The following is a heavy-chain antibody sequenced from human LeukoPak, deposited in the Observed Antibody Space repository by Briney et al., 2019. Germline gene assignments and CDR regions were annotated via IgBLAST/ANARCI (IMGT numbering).Heavy chain of an antibody. J-gene: IGHJ4*02. Sequence: GGSLRLSCAASGFTFNSYAMSWVRQAPGKGLEWVSAVSGSGDTTFSADSVKGRFTISRDNSKNTLYLQMNSLRAEDTAVYYCAKDLLNTEFWGQGTLVTVSS. CDR1: GFTFNSYA. CDR3: AKDLLNTEF. V-gene: IGHV3-23*01. CDR2: VSGSGDTT. D-gene: IGHD3-16*01.